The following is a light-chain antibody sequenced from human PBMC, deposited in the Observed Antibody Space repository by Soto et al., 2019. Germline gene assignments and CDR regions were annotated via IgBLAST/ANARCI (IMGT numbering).Light chain of an antibody. J-gene: IGLJ3*02. Sequence: HSVLTQPPPASGTPGQRVTISCSGSSSNIGSNTVNWYQQLPGTAPKLLIYSNNQRPSWVPDRFSGSKSGTSASLAISGLQSEDEADYYCTAWDDSLNGWVFGGRTKLTVL. CDR1: SSNIGSNT. CDR2: SNN. CDR3: TAWDDSLNGWV. V-gene: IGLV1-44*01.